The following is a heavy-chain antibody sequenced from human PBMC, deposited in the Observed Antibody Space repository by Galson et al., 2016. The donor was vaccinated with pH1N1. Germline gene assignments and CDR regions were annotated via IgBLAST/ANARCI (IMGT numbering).Heavy chain of an antibody. CDR1: GLIFKSFA. J-gene: IGHJ6*04. V-gene: IGHV3-33*01. D-gene: IGHD3-16*01. Sequence: SLRLSCAASGLIFKSFAMHWVRQAPGKGLEWVAFIWMDGTGQKYADSVKGRFIISRDNSKNTLYLQMNSLGDEDAAIYYCTTDADDPMDVWGIGTTVTVSS. CDR3: TTDADDPMDV. CDR2: IWMDGTGQ.